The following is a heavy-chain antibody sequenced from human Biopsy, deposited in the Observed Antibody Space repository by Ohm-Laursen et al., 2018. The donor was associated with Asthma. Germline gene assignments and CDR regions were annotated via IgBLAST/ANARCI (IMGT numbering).Heavy chain of an antibody. D-gene: IGHD1-26*01. Sequence: SLRLSCAASGFSYSNYGMHWVRQAPGKGLDWVAVISFDGTNRNYTDSVKGRFTISRDNSRNTLHLEMNSLRAEDTAVYFCAKEVFPGWELRRGPDSWGQGTLVTVSS. J-gene: IGHJ4*02. V-gene: IGHV3-30*18. CDR3: AKEVFPGWELRRGPDS. CDR1: GFSYSNYG. CDR2: ISFDGTNR.